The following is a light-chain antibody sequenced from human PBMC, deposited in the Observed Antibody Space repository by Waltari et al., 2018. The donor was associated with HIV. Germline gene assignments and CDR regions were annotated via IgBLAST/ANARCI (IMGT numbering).Light chain of an antibody. CDR1: QSISSW. V-gene: IGKV1-5*03. J-gene: IGKJ2*01. CDR3: KQYKSYST. Sequence: DIQLTQSPSTLSASVGDRVTITCRASQSISSWLAWYQQKPGKAPKLLIYKGSSLERGVPSRFSGTGSETEFTLTISSMEPDDFATYYCKQYKSYSTFGQGTKLEIK. CDR2: KGS.